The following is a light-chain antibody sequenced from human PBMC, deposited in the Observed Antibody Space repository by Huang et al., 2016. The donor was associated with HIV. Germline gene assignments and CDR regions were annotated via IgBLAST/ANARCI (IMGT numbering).Light chain of an antibody. J-gene: IGKJ4*01. CDR2: DAA. CDR1: QSVSRS. V-gene: IGKV3-11*01. CDR3: QQRSNWPPLT. Sequence: EIVLTQSPATLSLSPGERATLSCRASQSVSRSLAWYHQKPGQAPRLLIYDAANRATGIPARFSGSGSWTDFTLTISSLEPEDFAVYYCQQRSNWPPLTFGGGTKVEIK.